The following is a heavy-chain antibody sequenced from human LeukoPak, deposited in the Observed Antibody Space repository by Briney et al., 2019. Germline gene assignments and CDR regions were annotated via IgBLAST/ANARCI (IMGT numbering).Heavy chain of an antibody. V-gene: IGHV3-21*01. D-gene: IGHD1-26*01. Sequence: GGSLRLSCAASGFTFSSYSMNSVRQAQGKGLEGVSSIISSSSYIYYADSVKGQFTISRDNAKTSLYLQMNSVRAEDTAVYYCARELSAIVAATTGFDYWGQGTLVTVSS. CDR2: IISSSSYI. CDR3: ARELSAIVAATTGFDY. CDR1: GFTFSSYS. J-gene: IGHJ4*02.